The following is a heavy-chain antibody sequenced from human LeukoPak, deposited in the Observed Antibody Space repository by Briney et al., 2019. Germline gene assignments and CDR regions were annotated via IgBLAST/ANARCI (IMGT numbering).Heavy chain of an antibody. J-gene: IGHJ3*02. CDR1: GASISSYY. CDR2: IYYSGRT. V-gene: IGHV4-59*01. D-gene: IGHD1-26*01. Sequence: KSSETLSLTCTVSGASISSYYWSWIRQPPGKGLEWIAYIYYSGRTNYNPSLGSRVTVSVDTSKNQFSLKLSSVTAADTAVYYCARARLGATSDDALDIWGQGTMVTVSS. CDR3: ARARLGATSDDALDI.